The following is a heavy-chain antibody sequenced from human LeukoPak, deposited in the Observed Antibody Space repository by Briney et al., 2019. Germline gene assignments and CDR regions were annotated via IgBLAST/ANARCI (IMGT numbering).Heavy chain of an antibody. V-gene: IGHV3-7*01. D-gene: IGHD7-27*01. Sequence: GGSLRLSCAASGFTFRSYWMTWVRQYPGKGLEWVANIKQDGSETYYADSVKGRFTISRDNAKRSLYLQMNSLRAEDTAVYYCARGGPTGALDDWGQGTLLTVSS. J-gene: IGHJ4*02. CDR2: IKQDGSET. CDR1: GFTFRSYW. CDR3: ARGGPTGALDD.